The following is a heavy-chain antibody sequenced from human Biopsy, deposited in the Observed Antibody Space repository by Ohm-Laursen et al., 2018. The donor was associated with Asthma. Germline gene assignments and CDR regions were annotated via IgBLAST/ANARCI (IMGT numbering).Heavy chain of an antibody. CDR3: AKDTEGRYDFWSGLSYNYYGMDV. Sequence: SLRLSCSATGFTFSSYAMYWVRQAPGKGLEWVAVISYDGSNKYYADSVKGRFTISRDNSKNTLYLQMNSLRAEDTAVYYCAKDTEGRYDFWSGLSYNYYGMDVWGQGTTVTVSS. V-gene: IGHV3-30*18. D-gene: IGHD3-3*01. J-gene: IGHJ6*02. CDR2: ISYDGSNK. CDR1: GFTFSSYA.